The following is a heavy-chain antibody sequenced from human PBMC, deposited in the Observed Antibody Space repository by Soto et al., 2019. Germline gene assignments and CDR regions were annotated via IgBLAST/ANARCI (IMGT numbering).Heavy chain of an antibody. CDR3: ATREYSYGLGS. Sequence: PGESLXISCKGSGDTFRRSWIGWVRQMAGKGLEWMGIIFPGDSDTRYSPSFQGQVTISIDKSISTAYLQWSSLKASDSAMYYCATREYSYGLGSWGQGTLVTVS. J-gene: IGHJ4*02. D-gene: IGHD5-18*01. CDR2: IFPGDSDT. V-gene: IGHV5-51*01. CDR1: GDTFRRSW.